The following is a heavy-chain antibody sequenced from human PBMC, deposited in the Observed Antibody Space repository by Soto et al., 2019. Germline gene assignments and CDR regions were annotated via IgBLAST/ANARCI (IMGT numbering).Heavy chain of an antibody. J-gene: IGHJ6*03. CDR2: ISAYNGNT. V-gene: IGHV1-18*01. Sequence: ASVKVSCKASGYTFTSYGINWVRQAPGQGLEWMGWISAYNGNTNYAQNLQGRVTMTTDTSTSTAYMELRSLRSDDTAVYYCARATPILEWEPGHYYYYMDVWGKGTTVTVSS. CDR3: ARATPILEWEPGHYYYYMDV. CDR1: GYTFTSYG. D-gene: IGHD3-3*01.